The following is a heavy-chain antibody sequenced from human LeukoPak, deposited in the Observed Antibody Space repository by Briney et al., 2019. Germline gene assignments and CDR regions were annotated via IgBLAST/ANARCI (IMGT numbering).Heavy chain of an antibody. Sequence: PGRSLRLSCVASGFSFSSYGIRWVRQAPGKGLEWVAVIWYDGSNESYADSVKGRFTISRDNSKNTLYLQMNSLRVEDTAVYYCARDPVAASRDYDSWGGYYPATYDYYGMDVWGQGTTVTVSS. V-gene: IGHV3-33*01. CDR3: ARDPVAASRDYDSWGGYYPATYDYYGMDV. J-gene: IGHJ6*02. D-gene: IGHD3-3*01. CDR1: GFSFSSYG. CDR2: IWYDGSNE.